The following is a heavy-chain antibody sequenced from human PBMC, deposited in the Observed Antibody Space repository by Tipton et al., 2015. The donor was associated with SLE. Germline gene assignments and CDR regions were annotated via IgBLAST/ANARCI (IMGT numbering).Heavy chain of an antibody. D-gene: IGHD6-6*01. CDR1: GGSISSSSYY. V-gene: IGHV4-39*07. CDR3: ARGWSSSSYYYYYMDV. CDR2: VYYGGST. Sequence: TLSLTCTVSGGSISSSSYYWGWIRQPPGKGLEYIGTVYYGGSTYYNPSLKSRVTISVDTSKNQFSLKLSSVTAADTAVYYCARGWSSSSYYYYYMDVWGKGTTVTVSS. J-gene: IGHJ6*03.